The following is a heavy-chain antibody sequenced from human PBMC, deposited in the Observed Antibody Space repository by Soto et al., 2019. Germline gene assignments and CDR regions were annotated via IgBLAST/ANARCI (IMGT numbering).Heavy chain of an antibody. Sequence: GGSLRLSCAASGFTFSTYAMSWVRQGPGKGLEWVSSISVSGSPYYADPVKGRFTVSRDNSKDTPYLQMNSLTAEDTAVYFCAKNYFFDSWGPGTLVTVSS. CDR2: ISVSGSP. V-gene: IGHV3-23*01. CDR3: AKNYFFDS. J-gene: IGHJ4*02. CDR1: GFTFSTYA.